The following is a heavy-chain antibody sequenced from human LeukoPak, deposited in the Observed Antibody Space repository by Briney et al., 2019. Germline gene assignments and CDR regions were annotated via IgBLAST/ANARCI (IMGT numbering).Heavy chain of an antibody. V-gene: IGHV1-18*01. CDR3: ARDRPVAGTFGDAFDI. D-gene: IGHD6-19*01. CDR2: ISAYNGNT. J-gene: IGHJ3*02. Sequence: VASVRVSCKASGYTFTSYGISWVRQAPGQGLEWMGWISAYNGNTNYAQKLQGRVTMTTDISTSTAYMELRSLRSDDTAVYYCARDRPVAGTFGDAFDIWGQGTMVTVSS. CDR1: GYTFTSYG.